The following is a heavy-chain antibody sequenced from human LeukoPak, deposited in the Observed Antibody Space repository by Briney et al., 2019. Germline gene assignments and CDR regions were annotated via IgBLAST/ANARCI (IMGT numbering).Heavy chain of an antibody. Sequence: ASVKVSCKASGYTFTDFYMHWVRQAPGQGLEWMGRINPNSGGTNYAQNFQGRVSMTWDTSISTAYMELRRLTSDDTAVYYCARYGSPYYFVDYWGQGTLVIVSS. D-gene: IGHD2/OR15-2a*01. V-gene: IGHV1-2*06. CDR1: GYTFTDFY. CDR3: ARYGSPYYFVDY. CDR2: INPNSGGT. J-gene: IGHJ4*02.